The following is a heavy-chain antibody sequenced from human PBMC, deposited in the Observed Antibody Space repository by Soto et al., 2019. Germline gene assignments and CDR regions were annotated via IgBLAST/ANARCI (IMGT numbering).Heavy chain of an antibody. V-gene: IGHV1-2*02. J-gene: IGHJ5*02. CDR2: INPNSGAT. D-gene: IGHD3-10*01. CDR1: GYTLTGYF. CDR3: ARGGGTVLAPLP. Sequence: GASVEVTCKASGYTLTGYFIHWVRQAPGQGLEWMAYINPNSGATKYAQKFQGRVTLTRDTSINTAYMEMSMLTSNDTAVYYCARGGGTVLAPLPWGQGTLVTVSS.